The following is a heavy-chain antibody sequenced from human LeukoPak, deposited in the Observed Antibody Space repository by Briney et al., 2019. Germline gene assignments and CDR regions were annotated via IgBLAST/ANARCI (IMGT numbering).Heavy chain of an antibody. V-gene: IGHV1-69-2*01. CDR2: FYPEDGET. D-gene: IGHD4-11*01. CDR3: ATQRDYSTYYFDY. CDR1: GYIFTDYY. Sequence: ASVKVSCKVSGYIFTDYYMHWVQQAPGKELEWMGLFYPEDGETIYAEKFQGRVTITADTSTDTAYMELSSLRSEDTAVYYCATQRDYSTYYFDYWGQGTLVTVSS. J-gene: IGHJ4*02.